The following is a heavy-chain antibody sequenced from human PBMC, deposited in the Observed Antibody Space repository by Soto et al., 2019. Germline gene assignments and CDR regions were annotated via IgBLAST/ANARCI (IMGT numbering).Heavy chain of an antibody. CDR2: IYPGDSDT. D-gene: IGHD6-13*01. J-gene: IGHJ4*02. Sequence: PGESLKISCKGSGYSFTSYWIGWVRQMPGKGLEWMGIIYPGDSDTRYSPSFQGQVTISADKSISTAYLQWSSLKASDTAMYYCARSERQSGYNSSCGFWGQGTLVTVSS. V-gene: IGHV5-51*01. CDR1: GYSFTSYW. CDR3: ARSERQSGYNSSCGF.